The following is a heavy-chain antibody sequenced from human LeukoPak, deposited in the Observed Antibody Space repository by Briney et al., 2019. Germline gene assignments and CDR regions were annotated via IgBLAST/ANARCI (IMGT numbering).Heavy chain of an antibody. D-gene: IGHD6-13*01. CDR3: ASLGPYSSTWYGDY. CDR1: AGAITRTSYF. CDR2: IYYSGTT. Sequence: SETLSLTCTVSAGAITRTSYFWGWIRQSPGKGLEWIGSIYYSGTTYYNPSLKSRVTISVDTSKNEFSLHLNSVTAADTAVYYCASLGPYSSTWYGDYWGQGVQVTVSS. V-gene: IGHV4-39*01. J-gene: IGHJ4*02.